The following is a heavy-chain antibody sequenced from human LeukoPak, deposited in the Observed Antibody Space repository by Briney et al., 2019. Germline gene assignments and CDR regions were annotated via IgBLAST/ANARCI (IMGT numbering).Heavy chain of an antibody. CDR1: GFTFSSCA. J-gene: IGHJ4*02. V-gene: IGHV3-30*18. CDR2: ISYDGSNK. CDR3: AKTLANRFDY. Sequence: PGGSLRLSCAASGFTFSSCAMHWVRQAPGKGLEWVAVISYDGSNKYYADSVKGRFTISRDNSKNTLYLQMNSLRAEDTAVYYCAKTLANRFDYWGQGTLVTVSS. D-gene: IGHD2/OR15-2a*01.